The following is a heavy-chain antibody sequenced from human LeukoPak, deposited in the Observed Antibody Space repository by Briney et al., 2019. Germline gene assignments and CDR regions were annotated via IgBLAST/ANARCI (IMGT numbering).Heavy chain of an antibody. J-gene: IGHJ6*03. D-gene: IGHD1-26*01. CDR1: GGSISSGSYY. CDR3: AREVVGATRYYYYMDV. CDR2: IYTSGST. V-gene: IGHV4-61*02. Sequence: SETLSLTCTVSGGSISSGSYYWSWIRQPAGKGLEWIGRIYTSGSTNYNPSLKSRVTISVDTSKNQFSLKLSSVTAADTAVYYCAREVVGATRYYYYMDVWGKGTTVTISS.